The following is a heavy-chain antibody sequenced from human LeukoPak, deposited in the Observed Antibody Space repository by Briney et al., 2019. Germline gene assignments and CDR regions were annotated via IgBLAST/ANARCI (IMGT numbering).Heavy chain of an antibody. CDR1: GFTFSSYG. J-gene: IGHJ4*02. Sequence: PGGSLRLSCAASGFTFSSYGMHWVRQAPGKGLEWVAFIRYEGSNKYYADSVKGRFTISRDNSTNTLYLQMNSLRAEDTAVYYCALIWVYATDDYWGQGTLVTVSS. V-gene: IGHV3-30*02. CDR2: IRYEGSNK. CDR3: ALIWVYATDDY. D-gene: IGHD2-8*01.